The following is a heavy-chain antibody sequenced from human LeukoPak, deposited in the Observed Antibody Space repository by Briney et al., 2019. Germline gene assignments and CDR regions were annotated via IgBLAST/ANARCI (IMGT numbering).Heavy chain of an antibody. J-gene: IGHJ6*03. D-gene: IGHD3-3*01. CDR1: GFTFSNYW. CDR3: AREDNDFWSGYYTRYYYYYMDV. CDR2: INTDGSST. Sequence: PGGSLRLSCAASGFTFSNYWMHWVRQAPGKGLVWVSRINTDGSSTSYADSVKGRFTISRDNAKNTLYLQMNSLRAEDTAVYYCAREDNDFWSGYYTRYYYYYMDVWGKGTTVTVSS. V-gene: IGHV3-74*01.